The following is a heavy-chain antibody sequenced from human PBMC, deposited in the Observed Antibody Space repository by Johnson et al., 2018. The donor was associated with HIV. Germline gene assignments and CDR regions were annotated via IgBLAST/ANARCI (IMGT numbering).Heavy chain of an antibody. J-gene: IGHJ3*02. D-gene: IGHD5-24*01. Sequence: MQLVESGGGLVQPGGSLRLSCAASGFIFRSYDMHWVRQTAGKGLEWVSAIGKVSDTSYSDSVKGRFSMSRENVKNSLYLQMNNLRAGDTAVYFCARESRDGPNLRAFDIWGQGTTVIVSS. V-gene: IGHV3-13*01. CDR1: GFIFRSYD. CDR3: ARESRDGPNLRAFDI. CDR2: IGKVSDT.